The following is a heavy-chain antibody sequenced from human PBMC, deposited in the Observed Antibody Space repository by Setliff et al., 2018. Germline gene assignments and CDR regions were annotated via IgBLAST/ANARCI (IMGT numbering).Heavy chain of an antibody. V-gene: IGHV1-69*13. CDR3: ARGPSGWSSATSRYYFYMDV. J-gene: IGHJ6*03. Sequence: EASVKVSCKAFGGTFSNSAINWARQAPGQGLEWMGGIIPIRGAADYAQKLQGKVIITADGSTSTAYMELTSLRSDDAAVYYCARGPSGWSSATSRYYFYMDVWGKGTTVTVSS. CDR1: GGTFSNSA. CDR2: IIPIRGAA. D-gene: IGHD6-19*01.